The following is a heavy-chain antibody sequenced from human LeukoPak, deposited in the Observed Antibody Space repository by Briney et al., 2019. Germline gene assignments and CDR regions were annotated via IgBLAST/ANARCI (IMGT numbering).Heavy chain of an antibody. V-gene: IGHV4-34*01. Sequence: SETLSLTCAVYGGSFSGYYWSWIRQPPGKGLEWIGEINHSRSTNYNPSLKSRVTISVDTSKNQFSLKVNSVTAADTATYYCAREVAAGSYRGFDYWGQGTLVTVSS. D-gene: IGHD6-19*01. CDR2: INHSRST. CDR1: GGSFSGYY. J-gene: IGHJ4*02. CDR3: AREVAAGSYRGFDY.